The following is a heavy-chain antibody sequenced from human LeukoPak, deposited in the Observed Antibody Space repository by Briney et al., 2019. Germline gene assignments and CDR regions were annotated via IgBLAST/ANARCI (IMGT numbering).Heavy chain of an antibody. V-gene: IGHV4-38-2*02. CDR2: IYYSGST. CDR1: GYSISSGYY. D-gene: IGHD3-22*01. J-gene: IGHJ4*02. CDR3: ARYYWDLRYSSGYPGCVDY. Sequence: SETLSLTCTVSGYSISSGYYWGWIRQPPGKGLEWIGSIYYSGSTYYNPSLKSRVTISVDTSKNQFSLKLSSVTAADTAVYYCARYYWDLRYSSGYPGCVDYCGQGTLVTVSS.